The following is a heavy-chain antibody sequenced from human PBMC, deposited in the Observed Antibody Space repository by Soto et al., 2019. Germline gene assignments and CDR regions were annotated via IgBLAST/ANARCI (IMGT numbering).Heavy chain of an antibody. V-gene: IGHV4-34*01. D-gene: IGHD3-22*01. J-gene: IGHJ5*01. CDR3: STRAYDTNGYYRFDP. CDR1: GGSFSGHS. Sequence: PSETLSLTCAVYGGSFSGHSWTWIRQSPGKGLEWIGDINHSGRVNYSPSLKSRVTISLDTSKNQFSLTLSAVTAADTAMYYCSTRAYDTNGYYRFDPWGQGTRVTAPQ. CDR2: INHSGRV.